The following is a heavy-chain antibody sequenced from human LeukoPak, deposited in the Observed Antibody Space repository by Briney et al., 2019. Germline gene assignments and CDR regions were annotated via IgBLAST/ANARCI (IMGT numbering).Heavy chain of an antibody. V-gene: IGHV3-33*01. Sequence: GGSLRLSCAASGFMLSTHGMHWVRQAPGKGLEWVAGMWHDGTREDYADSVKGRFTISRDLSKNTLNLQMNSLRDNDTAMFYCARDLSYGSLDFRGQGTLVTVSS. CDR1: GFMLSTHG. CDR2: MWHDGTRE. J-gene: IGHJ4*02. CDR3: ARDLSYGSLDF. D-gene: IGHD1-26*01.